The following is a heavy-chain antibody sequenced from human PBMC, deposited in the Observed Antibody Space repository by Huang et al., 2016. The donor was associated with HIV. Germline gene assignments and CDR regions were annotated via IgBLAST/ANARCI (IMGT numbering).Heavy chain of an antibody. CDR2: IFYTGSA. J-gene: IGHJ4*02. Sequence: QLHLPSGPGLAKPSETLSLTCNVSDGSLNRGKYYWGWIRQSPGKGLEWIGSIFYTGSAHYNPSLESRVTIFVDASKSQRYVRLRSVTAADTAVYYCARRRTHFTFDYWGQGTLVTVSS. CDR3: ARRRTHFTFDY. CDR1: DGSLNRGKYY. V-gene: IGHV4-39*01.